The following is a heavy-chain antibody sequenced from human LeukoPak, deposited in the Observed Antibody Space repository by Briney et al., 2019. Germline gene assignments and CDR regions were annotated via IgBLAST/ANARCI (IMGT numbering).Heavy chain of an antibody. D-gene: IGHD3-10*01. CDR1: GFTFSRYW. J-gene: IGHJ3*02. CDR3: ARGMYYYGSGSYYRVDSFDI. CDR2: INSDGSST. V-gene: IGHV3-74*01. Sequence: PGGSLRLSCAVSGFTFSRYWMHWVRQAPGKGLVWVSRINSDGSSTSYADSVKGRFTISRDNAKNTLYLQVNSLRAEDTAVYYCARGMYYYGSGSYYRVDSFDIWGQGTMVTVSS.